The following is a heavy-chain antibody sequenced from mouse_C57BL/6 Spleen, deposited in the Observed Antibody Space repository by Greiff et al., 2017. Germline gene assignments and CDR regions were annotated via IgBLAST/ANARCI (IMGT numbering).Heavy chain of an antibody. CDR3: ARSADSSGTGAMDY. J-gene: IGHJ4*01. Sequence: QVQLQQSGAELVKSGASVKISCKASGYAFSSYWMNWVKQRPGKGLEWIGQIYPGDGDTNYNGKFKGKATLTADKSSSTAYMQLSSLTSEDSAVYFCARSADSSGTGAMDYWGQGTSVTVSS. CDR2: IYPGDGDT. CDR1: GYAFSSYW. V-gene: IGHV1-80*01. D-gene: IGHD3-2*02.